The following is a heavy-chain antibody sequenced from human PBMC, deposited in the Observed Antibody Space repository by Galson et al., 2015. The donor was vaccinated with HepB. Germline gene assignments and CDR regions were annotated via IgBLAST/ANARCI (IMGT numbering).Heavy chain of an antibody. CDR3: ATQVDPHNYYNHMDV. CDR1: GFTFSSNA. V-gene: IGHV3-23*01. CDR2: MSGSGGST. D-gene: IGHD5-12*01. J-gene: IGHJ6*03. Sequence: GSLRLSCAASGFTFSSNAVGWVRQAPGKGLEWVSAMSGSGGSTYYADSVRGRFTISRDNSKNMLYLQMNSLRAKDTAVYYCATQVDPHNYYNHMDVWGKGTTVTVSS.